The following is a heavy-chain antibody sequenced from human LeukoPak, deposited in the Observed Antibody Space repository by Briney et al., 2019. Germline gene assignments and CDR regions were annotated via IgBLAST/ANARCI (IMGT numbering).Heavy chain of an antibody. D-gene: IGHD5-24*01. CDR2: ISYDGSNK. J-gene: IGHJ6*02. Sequence: GGSLRLSCAASGFTFSSYAMHWVRQAPGKGLEWVAVISYDGSNKYYADSVKGRFTISRDNSKNTLYLQMNSLRAEDTAVYYCAKEFVEMAYYYYYGMDVWGQGTTVTVSS. CDR1: GFTFSSYA. V-gene: IGHV3-30-3*01. CDR3: AKEFVEMAYYYYYGMDV.